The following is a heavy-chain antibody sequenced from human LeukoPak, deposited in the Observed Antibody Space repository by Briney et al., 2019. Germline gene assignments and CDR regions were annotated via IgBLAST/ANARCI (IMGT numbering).Heavy chain of an antibody. CDR2: ISSSSSYI. Sequence: GGSLRLSCAASGFTFSSYSMNWVRQAPGKGVEWGSSISSSSSYIYYADSVKGRFTISRDNAKNSLYLQMNSLRAEDTAVYYCARGPMITFGGVIVSFDYWGQGTLVTVSS. D-gene: IGHD3-16*02. CDR3: ARGPMITFGGVIVSFDY. CDR1: GFTFSSYS. V-gene: IGHV3-21*01. J-gene: IGHJ4*02.